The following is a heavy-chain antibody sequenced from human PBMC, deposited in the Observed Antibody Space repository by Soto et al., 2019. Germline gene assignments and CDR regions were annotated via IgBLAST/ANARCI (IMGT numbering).Heavy chain of an antibody. CDR3: ARGSYGDYGLDY. V-gene: IGHV1-69*01. CDR1: GGAFSSSP. D-gene: IGHD4-17*01. Sequence: QVQLVQSGAEVKKPGSSVKVSCKASGGAFSSSPFSWVRQAPGQGLEWMGGIIPMFGTINYAQKFQDRVIITADESTTTAHMELSSLRSEDTAIYYCARGSYGDYGLDYWGQGTPVTVS. CDR2: IIPMFGTI. J-gene: IGHJ4*02.